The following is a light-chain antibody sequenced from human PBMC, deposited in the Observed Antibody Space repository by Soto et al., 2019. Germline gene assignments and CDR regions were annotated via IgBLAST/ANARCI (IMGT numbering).Light chain of an antibody. V-gene: IGKV1-5*01. Sequence: DIQMTQSPSTLSASVGDRVTITCRASQSISSWLAWYQQKPGKAAKLLIYDASSLESGVPSRFSGSGPGTEFTLTISSLQPDDFATYYCQQYNSYLLTFGGGTKVEIK. J-gene: IGKJ4*01. CDR3: QQYNSYLLT. CDR2: DAS. CDR1: QSISSW.